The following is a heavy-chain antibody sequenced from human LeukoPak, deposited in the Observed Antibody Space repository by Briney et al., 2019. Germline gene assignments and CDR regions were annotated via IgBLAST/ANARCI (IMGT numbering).Heavy chain of an antibody. CDR3: ARRMAAAQDMNWFDP. CDR1: GGTFSSYA. CDR2: IIPIFGTA. Sequence: GSSVKVSCKASGGTFSSYAISWVRQAPGQGLEWMGGIIPIFGTANYARKFQGRVTITTDESTSTAYMELSSLRSEDTAVYYCARRMAAAQDMNWFDPWGQGTLVTVSS. V-gene: IGHV1-69*05. J-gene: IGHJ5*02. D-gene: IGHD6-6*01.